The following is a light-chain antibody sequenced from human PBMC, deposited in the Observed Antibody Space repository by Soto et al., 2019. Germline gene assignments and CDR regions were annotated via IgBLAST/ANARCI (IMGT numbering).Light chain of an antibody. V-gene: IGKV3-15*01. J-gene: IGKJ1*01. CDR2: GVS. CDR1: QSVSRI. Sequence: EIVMTQSPATLSVSPGERATLSCRARQSVSRILAWYQQKPGQATRLLIYGVSTRVTAIPARFSGSGSGPEFTCTIRSVESEDFAVYYGQQYKNRPPAVGQGTKGEIK. CDR3: QQYKNRPPA.